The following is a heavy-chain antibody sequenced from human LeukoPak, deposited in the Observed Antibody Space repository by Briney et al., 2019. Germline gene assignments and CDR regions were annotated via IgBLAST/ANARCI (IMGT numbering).Heavy chain of an antibody. Sequence: GGSLRLSCAASGFTFSTYAMSWVRQAPGKGLEWVAFIRYDGSNKYYADSVKGRFTISRDNSKNTLYLQMNSLRAEDTAVYYCAKGLNPRYCSSTSCYEVYYYMDVWGKGTTVTVSS. CDR2: IRYDGSNK. CDR1: GFTFSTYA. V-gene: IGHV3-30*02. J-gene: IGHJ6*03. CDR3: AKGLNPRYCSSTSCYEVYYYMDV. D-gene: IGHD2-2*01.